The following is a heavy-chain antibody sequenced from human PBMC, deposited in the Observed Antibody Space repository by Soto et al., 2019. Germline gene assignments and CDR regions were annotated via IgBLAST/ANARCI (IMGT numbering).Heavy chain of an antibody. CDR1: GYNFTNYW. J-gene: IGHJ4*02. CDR2: IDPSDSYT. D-gene: IGHD3-22*01. V-gene: IGHV5-10-1*01. CDR3: ARHRHPLSLTMIVVDSSFDY. Sequence: PGESLKISCNGSGYNFTNYWIGWVRQMPGKGLEWMGRIDPSDSYTNYSPSFQGHVTISADKSISTAYLQWSSLKASDTAMYYCARHRHPLSLTMIVVDSSFDYWGQGTLVTVSS.